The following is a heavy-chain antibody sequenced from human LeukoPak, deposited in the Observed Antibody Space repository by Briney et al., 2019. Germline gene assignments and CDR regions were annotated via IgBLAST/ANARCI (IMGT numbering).Heavy chain of an antibody. J-gene: IGHJ4*02. CDR3: ARVIWFGEFYFDY. V-gene: IGHV1-2*02. CDR2: INPYSGGT. D-gene: IGHD3-10*01. CDR1: GYVFTDYY. Sequence: ASVKVSCKASGYVFTDYYIHWVRQAPGQGLEWMGWINPYSGGTNYAQKFRGRVTMTRDTSISTAYVDLSRLTSDDTAVYYCARVIWFGEFYFDYWGQGTLVTVSS.